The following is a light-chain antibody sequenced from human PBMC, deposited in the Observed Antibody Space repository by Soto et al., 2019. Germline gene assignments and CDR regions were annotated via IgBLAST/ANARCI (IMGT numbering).Light chain of an antibody. CDR1: SSNIGSNT. V-gene: IGLV1-44*01. CDR3: AAWDDSLNGQV. Sequence: QSVLTQPPSASGTPGQRVTISCSGSSSNIGSNTVNWYQQLPGTAPKLLIYSNNQRPSGVPDRFSGSKSGTSASLAISGLPAEDEAYYYCAAWDDSLNGQVFGGGTKLTVL. J-gene: IGLJ2*01. CDR2: SNN.